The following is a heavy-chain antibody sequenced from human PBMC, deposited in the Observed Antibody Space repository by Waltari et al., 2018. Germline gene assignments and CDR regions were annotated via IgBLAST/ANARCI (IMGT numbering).Heavy chain of an antibody. CDR3: ARDRGISSSSLGAYYYYYYGMDV. Sequence: QVQLQESGPGLVKPSETLSLTCTVPGGPFMSYYWSWIRQPPGQGLDGIGYIYYSGSTNYNPSLKSRVTISVDTSKNQFSLKLSSVTAADTAVYYCARDRGISSSSLGAYYYYYYGMDVWGQGTTVTVSS. CDR2: IYYSGST. D-gene: IGHD6-6*01. CDR1: GGPFMSYY. V-gene: IGHV4-59*01. J-gene: IGHJ6*02.